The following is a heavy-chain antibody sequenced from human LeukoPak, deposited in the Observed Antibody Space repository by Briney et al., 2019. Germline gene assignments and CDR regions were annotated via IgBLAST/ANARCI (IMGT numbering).Heavy chain of an antibody. CDR3: ARDGITIFGVVTGDLDAFDI. CDR2: IYTSGST. CDR1: GGSISSYY. V-gene: IGHV4-4*07. Sequence: PSETLSLTCTVSGGSISSYYWSWIRQPAGKGLEWIGRIYTSGSTNYNPSLKSRVTMSVDTSKNQFSLKLSSVTAADTAVYYCARDGITIFGVVTGDLDAFDIWGQGTMVTVSS. J-gene: IGHJ3*02. D-gene: IGHD3-3*01.